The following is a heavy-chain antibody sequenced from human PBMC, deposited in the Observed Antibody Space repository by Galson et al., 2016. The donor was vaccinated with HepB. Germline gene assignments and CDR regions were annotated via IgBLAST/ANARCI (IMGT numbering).Heavy chain of an antibody. Sequence: SLRLSCAASGFTFTSYSMNWVRQVPGKGLERVSYIGSSPSTVYYADSVKGRFTVSRDNAKNSLYLQMNSLRDEDTAVYYCARDPLGYSYALVRYFDYWGQGTLVTVSS. D-gene: IGHD5-18*01. CDR1: GFTFTSYS. CDR3: ARDPLGYSYALVRYFDY. V-gene: IGHV3-48*02. CDR2: IGSSPSTV. J-gene: IGHJ4*02.